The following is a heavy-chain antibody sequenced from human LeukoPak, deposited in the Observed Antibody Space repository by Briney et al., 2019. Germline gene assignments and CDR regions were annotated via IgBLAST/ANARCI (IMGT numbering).Heavy chain of an antibody. CDR3: ARHSSRGFSYDFDY. Sequence: SETLSLTCTVSGGSISSYYWSWIRQPPGKGLEWIGYIYYSGSTNYNPSLKSRVTISLDTSKSQFSLKLSSVTAADTAVYYCARHSSRGFSYDFDYWGQGTLVTVSS. CDR2: IYYSGST. D-gene: IGHD5-18*01. CDR1: GGSISSYY. J-gene: IGHJ4*02. V-gene: IGHV4-59*08.